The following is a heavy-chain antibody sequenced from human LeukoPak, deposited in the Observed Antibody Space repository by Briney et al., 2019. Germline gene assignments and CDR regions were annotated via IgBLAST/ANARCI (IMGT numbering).Heavy chain of an antibody. D-gene: IGHD3-3*01. V-gene: IGHV3-30*18. CDR3: AKELSGTNDFWSGSVYYYYGMDV. Sequence: GGSLRLSCAASGFTFSSYGMHWVRQAPGKGLEWVAVISYDGSNKYYADSVKGRFTISRDNSKNTLYLQMNSLRAEDTAVYYCAKELSGTNDFWSGSVYYYYGMDVWGQGTTVTVSS. CDR1: GFTFSSYG. CDR2: ISYDGSNK. J-gene: IGHJ6*02.